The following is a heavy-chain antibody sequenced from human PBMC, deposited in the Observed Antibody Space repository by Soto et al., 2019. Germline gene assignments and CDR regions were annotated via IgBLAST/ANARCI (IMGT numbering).Heavy chain of an antibody. Sequence: SETLSLTCTVSGASISSSYWSWIRQSPGKGLEWIGYVYYSGSTKYNPSLKSRVTISVDTSKNQFSLKLSSVTAADTAVYYCARGYYDSNGQSNTFDIWGQGTMVT. J-gene: IGHJ3*02. CDR2: VYYSGST. CDR1: GASISSSY. CDR3: ARGYYDSNGQSNTFDI. D-gene: IGHD3-22*01. V-gene: IGHV4-59*01.